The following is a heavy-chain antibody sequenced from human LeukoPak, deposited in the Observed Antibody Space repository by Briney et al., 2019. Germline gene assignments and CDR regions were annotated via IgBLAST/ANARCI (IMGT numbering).Heavy chain of an antibody. CDR1: GFTFSSYA. Sequence: GGSLRLSCTASGFTFSSYAMCWVRQAPGKGPEWVSHINSADNVEYYTDSVRGRFTMSRDNAKDLLYLQMNSLRDEDTAVYYCARDTVNGPFVISLDLWGQGVLVTVSS. CDR2: INSADNVE. J-gene: IGHJ5*02. CDR3: ARDTVNGPFVISLDL. D-gene: IGHD2-8*01. V-gene: IGHV3-21*06.